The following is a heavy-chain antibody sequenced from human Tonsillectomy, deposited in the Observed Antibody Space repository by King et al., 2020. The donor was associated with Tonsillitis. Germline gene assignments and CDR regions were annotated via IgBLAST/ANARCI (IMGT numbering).Heavy chain of an antibody. Sequence: VQLQESGPGLVKPSGTLSLTCAVSGGSISTNNWWHWVRQPPGKGLEWIGEVWHGGNTNYNPSLKSRVTMSVDKSRNYFSLGLTPLTAAATAVYFCATSLTLAGTGSDAFDFWGQGTMVTVSS. V-gene: IGHV4-4*02. J-gene: IGHJ3*01. D-gene: IGHD6-19*01. CDR1: GGSISTNNW. CDR2: VWHGGNT. CDR3: ATSLTLAGTGSDAFDF.